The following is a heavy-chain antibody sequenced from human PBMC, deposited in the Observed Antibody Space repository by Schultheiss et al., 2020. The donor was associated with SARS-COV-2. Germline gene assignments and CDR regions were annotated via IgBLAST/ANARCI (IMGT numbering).Heavy chain of an antibody. CDR1: RGFFRGDY. Sequence: SETLSLTCAVSRGFFRGDYWSWIRQTPGKGLEWIGYVFYSGTTNYNPSLKSRVTISVDTSKNQFSLKLSSVTAADTAVYYCGRQGGPEQEIDSWGQGILVTVSS. CDR3: GRQGGPEQEIDS. V-gene: IGHV4-59*08. CDR2: VFYSGTT. D-gene: IGHD3-16*01. J-gene: IGHJ4*02.